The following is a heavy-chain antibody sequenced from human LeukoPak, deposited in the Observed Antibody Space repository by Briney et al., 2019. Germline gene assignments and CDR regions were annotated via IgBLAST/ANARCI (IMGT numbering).Heavy chain of an antibody. V-gene: IGHV3-7*03. CDR2: IKQDGSEK. CDR3: ARVLRYCSGGNCYSGGLGYMDV. CDR1: GFSFSSYW. D-gene: IGHD2-15*01. Sequence: GGSLRLSCAVSGFSFSSYWMSWVRQAPGKGLEWVANIKQDGSEKYCLDSVKGRFTISRDNAKNSLFLQMNSLRAEDTAVYYCARVLRYCSGGNCYSGGLGYMDVWGKGTTVTISS. J-gene: IGHJ6*03.